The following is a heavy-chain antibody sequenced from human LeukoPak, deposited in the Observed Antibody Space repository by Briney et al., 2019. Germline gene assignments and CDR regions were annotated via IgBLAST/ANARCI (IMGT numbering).Heavy chain of an antibody. J-gene: IGHJ3*02. V-gene: IGHV4-39*01. D-gene: IGHD2-2*01. CDR3: ASAHSRYCSSTSCYHTHAFDI. CDR1: GGSISSSSYY. Sequence: SETLSLTCTVSGGSISSSSYYWGWIRQPPGKGLEWIGSIYYSGSTYCNPSLKSRVTISVDTSKNQFSLKLSSVTAADTAVYYCASAHSRYCSSTSCYHTHAFDIWGQGTMVTVSS. CDR2: IYYSGST.